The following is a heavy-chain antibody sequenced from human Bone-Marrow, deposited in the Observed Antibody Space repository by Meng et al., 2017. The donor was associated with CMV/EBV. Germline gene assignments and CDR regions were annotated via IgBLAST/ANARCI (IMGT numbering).Heavy chain of an antibody. CDR1: GFTFSSYC. V-gene: IGHV3-23*01. Sequence: GESLKISCAASGFTFSSYCMNWVRQAPGKGLEWVSAISGSGGSTYYADSVKGRFTISRDNSKNTLNLQMNSLRAEDTAVYYCAKATGSSRFYVWLLPPDETPDHYWGQGTLVTVSS. J-gene: IGHJ4*02. D-gene: IGHD3-3*01. CDR3: AKATGSSRFYVWLLPPDETPDHY. CDR2: ISGSGGST.